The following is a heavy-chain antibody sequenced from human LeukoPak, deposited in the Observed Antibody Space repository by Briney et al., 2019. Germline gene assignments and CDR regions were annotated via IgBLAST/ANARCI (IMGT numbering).Heavy chain of an antibody. CDR2: IQSDGGNE. CDR1: GFTFDDYG. V-gene: IGHV3-30*02. J-gene: IGHJ4*02. D-gene: IGHD7-27*01. Sequence: GGSLRLSCAASGFTFDDYGMSWVRQAPGKGLEWVAFIQSDGGNEYYADSVKGRFTISRDNSKNTVHLQMNSLRAEDTAMYYCVRDGAHWDLDYWGQGTLVTVSS. CDR3: VRDGAHWDLDY.